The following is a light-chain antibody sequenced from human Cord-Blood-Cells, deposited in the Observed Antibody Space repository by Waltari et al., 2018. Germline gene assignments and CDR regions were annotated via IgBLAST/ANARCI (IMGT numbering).Light chain of an antibody. V-gene: IGLV2-14*01. CDR2: DVS. Sequence: QSALTQPASVSGSPGQSITISCTGTRRDVGGYNYVSWYQQHPGKAPNLMIYDVSNRPSGVSNRFSGSKSGNTASLTISGLQAEDEADYYCSSYTSSSTVVFGGGTKLTVL. CDR3: SSYTSSSTVV. J-gene: IGLJ2*01. CDR1: RRDVGGYNY.